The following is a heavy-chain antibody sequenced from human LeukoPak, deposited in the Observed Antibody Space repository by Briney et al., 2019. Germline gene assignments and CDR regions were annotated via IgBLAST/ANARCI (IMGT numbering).Heavy chain of an antibody. D-gene: IGHD6-13*01. CDR1: GYTLTELS. CDR3: AKDGPGYSNSFDY. V-gene: IGHV1-24*01. CDR2: FDPEDGET. J-gene: IGHJ4*02. Sequence: ASVKVSCKVSGYTLTELSMHWVRQAPGKGLEWMGGFDPEDGETICAQKFQGRVTMTEDTSTDTAYMELSSLRAEDTAVYYCAKDGPGYSNSFDYWGQGTLVTVSS.